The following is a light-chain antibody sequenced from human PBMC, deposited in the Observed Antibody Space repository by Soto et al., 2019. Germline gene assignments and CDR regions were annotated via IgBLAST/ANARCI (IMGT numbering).Light chain of an antibody. CDR2: GAS. V-gene: IGKV3-15*01. Sequence: ILITQAPAPLSVSPVERATLSCRASQSVSSNLAWYQQKPGQAPRLLIYGASTRATGIPARFSGSGCGTEFTLTISSLQSEDFAVYYCQQYNNWPITFGQGTRLEIK. CDR1: QSVSSN. J-gene: IGKJ5*01. CDR3: QQYNNWPIT.